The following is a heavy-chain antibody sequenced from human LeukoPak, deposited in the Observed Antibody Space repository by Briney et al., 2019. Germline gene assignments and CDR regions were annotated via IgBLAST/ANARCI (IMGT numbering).Heavy chain of an antibody. Sequence: ASVKVSCKASGYTFTRYGTSWVRQAPGQGPERMGWISAYNGNTNYAQKLQGRVTMTTDTSTSTAYMELRSLRSDDTAVYYCARVGPPNGDYWGQGTLATVSS. V-gene: IGHV1-18*01. CDR1: GYTFTRYG. CDR3: ARVGPPNGDY. CDR2: ISAYNGNT. J-gene: IGHJ4*02.